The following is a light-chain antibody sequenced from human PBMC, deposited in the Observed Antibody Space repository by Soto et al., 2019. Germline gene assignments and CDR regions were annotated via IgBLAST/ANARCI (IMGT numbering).Light chain of an antibody. CDR3: QQYNNWPPVT. CDR1: QNVYNN. CDR2: DAS. Sequence: EIVLTQSPGTTSLSPGDRATLSCRASQNVYNNLLAWYKQRPGQAPRLLIYDASTRATGIPARFSGSGSGTEFTLTISSLQSEDFAVYYCQQYNNWPPVTFGPGTKVDI. J-gene: IGKJ3*01. V-gene: IGKV3-15*01.